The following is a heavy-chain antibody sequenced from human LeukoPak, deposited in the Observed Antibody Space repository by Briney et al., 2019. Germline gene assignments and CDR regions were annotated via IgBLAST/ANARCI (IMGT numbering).Heavy chain of an antibody. J-gene: IGHJ5*02. Sequence: SETLSLTCTVSGGTISSYYWNWIRQPPGKGLEWIGYIHDSGSTKYNPSLKSRVTISVDTSKNQFSLKLSSVTAADTAVYYCAKGSGSYRSWFDPWGQGTLVTVSS. CDR3: AKGSGSYRSWFDP. CDR1: GGTISSYY. D-gene: IGHD1-26*01. V-gene: IGHV4-59*08. CDR2: IHDSGST.